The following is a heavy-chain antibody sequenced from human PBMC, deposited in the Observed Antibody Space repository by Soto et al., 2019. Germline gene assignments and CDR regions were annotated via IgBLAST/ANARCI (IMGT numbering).Heavy chain of an antibody. CDR1: GDSVSSNSAA. J-gene: IGHJ6*04. CDR3: QKEGGIHYSSTVRAV. D-gene: IGHD3-16*01. V-gene: IGHV6-1*01. CDR2: TFYRSKWYN. Sequence: SQTLSLTCAISGDSVSSNSAAWSWIRQSPSRGLEWLGRTFYRSKWYNDYAVSVKGRITINPDTSKNQFSLQLNSVTPEDTVFFNCQKEGGIHYSSTVRAVGAKGPTDT.